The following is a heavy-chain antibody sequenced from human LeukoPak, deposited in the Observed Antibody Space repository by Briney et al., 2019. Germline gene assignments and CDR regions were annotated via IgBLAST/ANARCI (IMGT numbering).Heavy chain of an antibody. Sequence: ASVKISCKASGYTFTSYDINWVRQATGQGLEWMGWMNPNSGNTGYAQKFQGSVTMTRNTSTATAYMELSSLKSEDTAVYYCARVNTYYYGSGVSRAFHMWGQGTMVTVSS. CDR2: MNPNSGNT. V-gene: IGHV1-8*01. D-gene: IGHD3-10*01. CDR1: GYTFTSYD. J-gene: IGHJ3*02. CDR3: ARVNTYYYGSGVSRAFHM.